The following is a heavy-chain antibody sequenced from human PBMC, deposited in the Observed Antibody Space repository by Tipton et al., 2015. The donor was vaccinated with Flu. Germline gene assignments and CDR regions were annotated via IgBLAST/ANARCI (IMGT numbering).Heavy chain of an antibody. CDR3: TKSGRASSGWGYYFDF. CDR2: VNAGGDKT. CDR1: GFIFSTYG. J-gene: IGHJ4*02. V-gene: IGHV3-23*01. D-gene: IGHD6-19*01. Sequence: GSLRLSCAASGFIFSTYGMHWVRQAPGEGLEWVASVNAGGDKTYYADSVRGHFTISRDNSRNGLYLQMNGLRAEDTAVYYCTKSGRASSGWGYYFDFWGPGTLVTVSS.